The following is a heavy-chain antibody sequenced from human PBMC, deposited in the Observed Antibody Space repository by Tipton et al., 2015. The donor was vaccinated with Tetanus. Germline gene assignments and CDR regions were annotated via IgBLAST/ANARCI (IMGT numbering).Heavy chain of an antibody. CDR2: VYFSGDP. CDR1: GVSIADNTNY. D-gene: IGHD3-3*01. V-gene: IGHV4-39*01. Sequence: TLSLTCTVSGVSIADNTNYWGWVRQPPGKGLEWIGSVYFSGDPYSDPSLKSRVTISVDTASNQFCLRVSSVTAADTAVYYCARHNSGYFTFFDYWSQGTLVTVSS. J-gene: IGHJ4*02. CDR3: ARHNSGYFTFFDY.